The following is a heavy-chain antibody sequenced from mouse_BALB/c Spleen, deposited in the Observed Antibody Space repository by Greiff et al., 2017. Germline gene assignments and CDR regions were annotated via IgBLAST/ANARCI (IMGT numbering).Heavy chain of an antibody. Sequence: EVQLQQSGAELVKPGASVKLSCTASGFNIKDTYMHWVKQRPEQGLEWIGRIDPANGNTKYDPKFQGKATITADTSSNTAYLQLSSLTSEDTAVYYCARTGYYRYALAMDYWGQGTSVTVSS. V-gene: IGHV14-3*02. CDR1: GFNIKDTY. D-gene: IGHD2-14*01. CDR2: IDPANGNT. CDR3: ARTGYYRYALAMDY. J-gene: IGHJ4*01.